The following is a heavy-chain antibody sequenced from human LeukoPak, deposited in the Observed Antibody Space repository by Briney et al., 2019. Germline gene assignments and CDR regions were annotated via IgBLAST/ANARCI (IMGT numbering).Heavy chain of an antibody. V-gene: IGHV1-8*03. CDR1: GYTFTSYD. CDR3: ARPHRRGPAAIGY. CDR2: MNPNSGNT. J-gene: IGHJ4*02. Sequence: GASVKVSCKASGYTFTSYDINWVRQATGQGLEWMGWMNPNSGNTGYAQRFQGRVTITRNTSISTAYMELSSLSSEDTAVYYCARPHRRGPAAIGYWGQGTLVTVSS. D-gene: IGHD2-2*01.